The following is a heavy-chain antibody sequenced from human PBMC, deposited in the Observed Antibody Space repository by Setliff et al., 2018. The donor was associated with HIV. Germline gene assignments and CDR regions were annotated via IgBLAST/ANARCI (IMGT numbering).Heavy chain of an antibody. Sequence: ASETLSLTCTVSGDSISSSHYWTWIRQPPGKGLEWIGYIYTSGSTNYNPSLKNRVTISVDTSKNQFSLRLSSVTAADTAVYYCARGYSSSWYDSWGQGTLVTVSS. CDR2: IYTSGST. CDR3: ARGYSSSWYDS. CDR1: GDSISSSHY. D-gene: IGHD6-13*01. J-gene: IGHJ5*01. V-gene: IGHV4-4*08.